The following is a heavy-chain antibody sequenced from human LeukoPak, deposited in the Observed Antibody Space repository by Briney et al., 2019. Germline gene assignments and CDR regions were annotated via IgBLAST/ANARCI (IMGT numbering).Heavy chain of an antibody. CDR1: GYTFTNYY. CDR3: ARVDAEGSGVKYFDY. V-gene: IGHV1-46*01. CDR2: INPSGGSA. Sequence: RASVKVSCKASGYTFTNYYMHWVRQAPGQGLEWMGIINPSGGSASYAQKFQGRVTMTRDTSTSTVYMELSSLRSEDTAVYFCARVDAEGSGVKYFDYWGQGTLVTVSS. J-gene: IGHJ4*02. D-gene: IGHD3-10*01.